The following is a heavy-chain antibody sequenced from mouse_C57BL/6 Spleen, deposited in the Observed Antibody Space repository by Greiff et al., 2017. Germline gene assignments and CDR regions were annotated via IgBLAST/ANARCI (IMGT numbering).Heavy chain of an antibody. J-gene: IGHJ1*03. D-gene: IGHD1-1*01. CDR1: GFTFTDYY. V-gene: IGHV7-3*01. Sequence: EVNLVESGGGLVQPGGSLSLSCAASGFTFTDYYMSWVRQPPGKALEWLGFIRNKANGYTTEYSVSVKGRFTISRNKSQSILYLQMNALRAADSATYYCASITTVVDWYFDVWGTGTTVTVSS. CDR3: ASITTVVDWYFDV. CDR2: IRNKANGYTT.